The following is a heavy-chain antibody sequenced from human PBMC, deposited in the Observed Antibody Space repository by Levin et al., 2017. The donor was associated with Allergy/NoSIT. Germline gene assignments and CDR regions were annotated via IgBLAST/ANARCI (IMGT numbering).Heavy chain of an antibody. V-gene: IGHV3-33*01. J-gene: IGHJ4*02. Sequence: PAGGSLRLSCAASGFTFSSYGMHWVRQAPGKGLEWVAVIWYDGSNKYYADSVKGRFTISRDNSKNTLYLQMNSLRAEDTAVYYCAREGSSWYGFDYWGQGTLVTVSS. CDR2: IWYDGSNK. D-gene: IGHD6-13*01. CDR3: AREGSSWYGFDY. CDR1: GFTFSSYG.